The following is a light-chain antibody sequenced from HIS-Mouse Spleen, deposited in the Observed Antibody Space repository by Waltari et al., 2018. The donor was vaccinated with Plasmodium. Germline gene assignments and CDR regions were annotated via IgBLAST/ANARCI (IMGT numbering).Light chain of an antibody. Sequence: SSELTQDPAVSVALGQTVRRTCQGYSLRSNYASWYQQKPGPAPVLVIYGKNNRPSGIPDRFSGSSSGNTASLTITGAQAEDEADYYCNSRDSSGNHLGVVFGGGTKLTVL. J-gene: IGLJ2*01. CDR1: SLRSNY. CDR3: NSRDSSGNHLGVV. V-gene: IGLV3-19*01. CDR2: GKN.